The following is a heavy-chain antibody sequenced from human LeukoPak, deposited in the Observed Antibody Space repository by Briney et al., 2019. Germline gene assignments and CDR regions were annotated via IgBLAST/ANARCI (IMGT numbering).Heavy chain of an antibody. D-gene: IGHD3-16*01. CDR1: GFTFSSYS. CDR2: ISSSSRYI. J-gene: IGHJ6*02. V-gene: IGHV3-21*01. CDR3: ARDDSPYLGYYGMDV. Sequence: PGGSLRLSCAASGFTFSSYSMNWVRQAPGKGLEWVSSISSSSRYIYYADSVQGRFTISRDNAKNSLYLQMNSLRAEDTAVYYCARDDSPYLGYYGMDVWGQGTTVTVSS.